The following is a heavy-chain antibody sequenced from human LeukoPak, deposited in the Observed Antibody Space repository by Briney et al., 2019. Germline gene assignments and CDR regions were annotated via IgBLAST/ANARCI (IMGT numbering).Heavy chain of an antibody. CDR3: AKDPYRASSGLVDY. J-gene: IGHJ4*02. CDR1: GFTFSNYA. V-gene: IGHV3-23*01. Sequence: GGSLRLSCATSGFTFSNYAVSWVRQAPGKGLEWVSSISGSGGTTYYADSVKGRFTISRDNSKNTLCLQMNSLRAEDTAVYYCAKDPYRASSGLVDYWGQGTLVTVSS. D-gene: IGHD5-12*01. CDR2: ISGSGGTT.